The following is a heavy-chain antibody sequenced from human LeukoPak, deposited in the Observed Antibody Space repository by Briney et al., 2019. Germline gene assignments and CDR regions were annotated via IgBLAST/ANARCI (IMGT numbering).Heavy chain of an antibody. CDR2: ISGSSSYT. CDR1: GFTFSDYY. V-gene: IGHV3-11*06. Sequence: SGGSLRLSCAASGFTFSDYYMSWIRQAPGKGLERVSYISGSSSYTIYADSVKGRFTISRDNAKNSLYLQMNSLRAEDTAVYYCARVTLYAESALDYWGQGTLVTVSS. CDR3: ARVTLYAESALDY. D-gene: IGHD4-17*01. J-gene: IGHJ4*02.